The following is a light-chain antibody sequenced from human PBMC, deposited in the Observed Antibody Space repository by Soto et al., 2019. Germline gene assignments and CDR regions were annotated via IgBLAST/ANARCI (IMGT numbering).Light chain of an antibody. V-gene: IGKV1-33*01. CDR2: DAS. CDR1: QSISSY. J-gene: IGKJ5*01. CDR3: QQYDNLPIT. Sequence: DIQMNQSPSSLSASVGDRVTLTCRASQSISSYLNWYKQTPGKAPKXXSYDASNLETGVPSRFSGSGSGTDFTFTISSLQPEDIATYYCQQYDNLPITFGQGTRLEIK.